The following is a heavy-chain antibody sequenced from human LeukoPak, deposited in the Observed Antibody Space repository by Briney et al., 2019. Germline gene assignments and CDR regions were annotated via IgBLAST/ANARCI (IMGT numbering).Heavy chain of an antibody. CDR2: INQDGSEK. J-gene: IGHJ6*02. V-gene: IGHV3-7*03. D-gene: IGHD2-2*01. CDR3: AKEYQLRGMDV. Sequence: GGSLRLSCAASGFTFSSYWMSWVRQAPGKGLEWVAIINQDGSEKYYVDSVKGRFTISRDNAKNSVYLQMNSLRVEDTAVYYCAKEYQLRGMDVWGQGTTVTVSS. CDR1: GFTFSSYW.